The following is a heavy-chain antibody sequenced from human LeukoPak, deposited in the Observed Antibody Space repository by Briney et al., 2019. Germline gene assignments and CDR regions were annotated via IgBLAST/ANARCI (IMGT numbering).Heavy chain of an antibody. CDR1: GYTFTSYY. CDR2: INPSGGST. V-gene: IGHV1-46*01. D-gene: IGHD3-22*01. J-gene: IGHJ4*02. CDR3: ARDRNTYYYDSSLFDY. Sequence: ASVKVSCKASGYTFTSYYMHWVRQAPGQGLEWMGIINPSGGSTSYAQKFQGRVTMTRDMSTSTVYMELSSLRSEDTAVYYCARDRNTYYYDSSLFDYWGQGTLVTVSS.